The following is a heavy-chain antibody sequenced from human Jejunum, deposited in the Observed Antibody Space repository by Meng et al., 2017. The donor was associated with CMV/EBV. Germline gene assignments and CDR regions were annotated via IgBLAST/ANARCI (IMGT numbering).Heavy chain of an antibody. CDR3: ARGFLNGYQPFDY. Sequence: QVPLMQSGAEVKVPGPALKVSCKSSGGSVNNYAYNWVRQAPGQGVEWMGGIIAIFKTPNYAQKFQGRLTITADASTGTSYMELTSLTSEDTAVYYCARGFLNGYQPFDYWAQGTLVTVSS. V-gene: IGHV1-69*12. CDR1: GGSVNNYA. D-gene: IGHD5-24*01. CDR2: IIAIFKTP. J-gene: IGHJ4*02.